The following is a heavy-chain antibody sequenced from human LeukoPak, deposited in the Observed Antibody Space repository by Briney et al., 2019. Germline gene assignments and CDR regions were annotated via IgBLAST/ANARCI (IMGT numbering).Heavy chain of an antibody. CDR3: AGSRPRHCSRGSCYLFDY. V-gene: IGHV6-1*01. CDR2: AYNRAKWFN. CDR1: GDRVSSNSGA. Sequence: SQTLSLTCAIFGDRVSSNSGAWNWIRQSPSRGLEWLGRAYNRAKWFNDYTLSVKSRIIINADTSKNQFSLQLRSVTPEDTAVYYCAGSRPRHCSRGSCYLFDYWGQGILVTVSS. D-gene: IGHD2-15*01. J-gene: IGHJ4*02.